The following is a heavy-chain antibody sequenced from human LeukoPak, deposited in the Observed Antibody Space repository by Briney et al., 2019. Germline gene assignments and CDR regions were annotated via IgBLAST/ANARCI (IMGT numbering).Heavy chain of an antibody. CDR3: ARGQAYRGADCYSD. V-gene: IGHV3-66*01. CDR1: GFSISHYY. CDR2: IYTGGGT. J-gene: IGHJ4*02. Sequence: GGSLRLSCAASGFSISHYYMTWVRQTPGKGLDWVSVIYTGGGTNYGDSVKGRFTISRDNSKNTLYLQMNSLRADDTAIYYCARGQAYRGADCYSDWGQGTLVTVSS. D-gene: IGHD2-21*02.